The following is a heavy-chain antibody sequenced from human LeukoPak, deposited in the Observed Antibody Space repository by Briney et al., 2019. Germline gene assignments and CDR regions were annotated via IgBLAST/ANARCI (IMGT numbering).Heavy chain of an antibody. V-gene: IGHV3-53*01. Sequence: PGGSLRLSCAASGFTVSSNHMSWVRQAPGKGLEWVSIIYSGGSTYYADSVKGRFTISRDNSKNTLFLQMNSLRAEDTAVYYCARDPAVAGGYWGQGTLVTVSS. CDR3: ARDPAVAGGY. D-gene: IGHD6-19*01. CDR2: IYSGGST. CDR1: GFTVSSNH. J-gene: IGHJ4*02.